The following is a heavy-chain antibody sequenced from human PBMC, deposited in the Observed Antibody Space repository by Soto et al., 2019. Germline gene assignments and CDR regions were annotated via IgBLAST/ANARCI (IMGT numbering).Heavy chain of an antibody. J-gene: IGHJ6*02. CDR2: IWYDGSNK. V-gene: IGHV3-33*01. CDR1: GFTFSSYG. D-gene: IGHD6-6*01. CDR3: ARDSVGHSSSHDYYGMDA. Sequence: GGSLRLSCAASGFTFSSYGMHWVRQAPGKGLEWVAVIWYDGSNKYYADSVKGRFTISRDNSKNTLYLKMNSLRAEDTAVYYCARDSVGHSSSHDYYGMDAWGQGTTVTVSS.